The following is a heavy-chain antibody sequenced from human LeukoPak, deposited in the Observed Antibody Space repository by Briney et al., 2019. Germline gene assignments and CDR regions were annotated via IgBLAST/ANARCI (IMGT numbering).Heavy chain of an antibody. Sequence: PGGSLRLSCAASGFTFSSYGMSWVRQAPGKGLEWVANIKQDGSETYYVDSVKGRFTISRDNAKNSLYLQMNSLRADDTAVYFCARWSRILTGYFIRYYFDSWGQGTLLTVSS. V-gene: IGHV3-7*01. D-gene: IGHD3-9*01. CDR2: IKQDGSET. CDR1: GFTFSSYG. J-gene: IGHJ4*02. CDR3: ARWSRILTGYFIRYYFDS.